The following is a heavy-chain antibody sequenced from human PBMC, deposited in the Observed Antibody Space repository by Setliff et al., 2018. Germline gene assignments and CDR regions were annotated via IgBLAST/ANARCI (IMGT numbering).Heavy chain of an antibody. V-gene: IGHV1-69*06. J-gene: IGHJ1*01. D-gene: IGHD6-19*01. CDR3: ARDPWQWLTTFTSAEYFQH. CDR2: IIPIFGTA. CDR1: GGTFSSYA. Sequence: ASVKVSCKASGGTFSSYAISRVRQAPGQGLEWMGRIIPIFGTANYAQKFQGRVTITADKSTSTAYMELSSLRSEDTAVYYCARDPWQWLTTFTSAEYFQHWGQGTLVTVSS.